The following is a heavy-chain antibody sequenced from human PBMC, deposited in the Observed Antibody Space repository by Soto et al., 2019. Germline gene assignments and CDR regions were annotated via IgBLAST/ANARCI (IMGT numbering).Heavy chain of an antibody. D-gene: IGHD3-22*01. Sequence: PSGTLSLTCTFSCGSISSGGYYWSWIRQHPGKGLEWIGYIYYSGSTYYNPSLKSRVTISVDTSKNQFSLKLSSVTAADTAVYYCAIYDSSGSRGFQHWGQGTLVTVPQ. V-gene: IGHV4-31*03. J-gene: IGHJ1*01. CDR2: IYYSGST. CDR1: CGSISSGGYY. CDR3: AIYDSSGSRGFQH.